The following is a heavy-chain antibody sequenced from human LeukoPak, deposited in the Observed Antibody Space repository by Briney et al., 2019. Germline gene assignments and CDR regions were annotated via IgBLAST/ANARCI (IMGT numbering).Heavy chain of an antibody. D-gene: IGHD4-17*01. CDR2: IYHSGNT. J-gene: IGHJ4*02. V-gene: IGHV4-4*02. Sequence: SGTLSLTCAVSGGSISSSNWWSWVRQPPGKGLEWIGSIYHSGNTYYNPSLKSRVTISVDTSKNQFSLKLNSVTAADTAVYYCARAGYGDSDFDYWGQGTLVTVSS. CDR1: GGSISSSNW. CDR3: ARAGYGDSDFDY.